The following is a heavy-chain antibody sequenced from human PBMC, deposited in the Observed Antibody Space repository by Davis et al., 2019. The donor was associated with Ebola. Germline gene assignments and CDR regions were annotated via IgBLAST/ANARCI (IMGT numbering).Heavy chain of an antibody. CDR3: TTEPLLDYGNDWYFDL. D-gene: IGHD4-11*01. Sequence: PWGSLRLSCAASEFTFISYAMHWVRQAPGKGLEWVGRIKSKTDGGTTDYAAPVKGRFTISRDDSKNTLYLQMNSLKTEDTAVYYCTTEPLLDYGNDWYFDLWGRGTLVTVSS. CDR1: EFTFISYA. CDR2: IKSKTDGGTT. V-gene: IGHV3-15*01. J-gene: IGHJ2*01.